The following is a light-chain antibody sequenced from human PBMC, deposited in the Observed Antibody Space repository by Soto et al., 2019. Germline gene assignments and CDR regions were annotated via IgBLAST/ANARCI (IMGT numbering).Light chain of an antibody. V-gene: IGLV2-14*01. J-gene: IGLJ2*01. Sequence: QSALTKPASVSGSPGQSIPISCTGTSSDVGGYNYVSWYQQHPGKAPKLMIYDVSNRPSGVSNRFSGSKSGNTASLTISGLQAEDEADYYCSSYTSSSTLVFGGGTKVTVL. CDR2: DVS. CDR1: SSDVGGYNY. CDR3: SSYTSSSTLV.